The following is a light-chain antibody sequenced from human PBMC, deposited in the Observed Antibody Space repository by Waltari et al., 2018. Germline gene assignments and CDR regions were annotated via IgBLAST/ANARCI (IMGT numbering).Light chain of an antibody. Sequence: SHELTQPPSVSVSPGQTARITCSGDALPTKYIYWYQQNSGQAPVMLIYEDNKRTSGIPGRFAGSSSGTLATLTVSGAVVEDEVDCYCYSTDSSSFPLFGGGTRLTVL. J-gene: IGLJ3*02. V-gene: IGLV3-10*01. CDR3: YSTDSSSFPL. CDR1: ALPTKY. CDR2: EDN.